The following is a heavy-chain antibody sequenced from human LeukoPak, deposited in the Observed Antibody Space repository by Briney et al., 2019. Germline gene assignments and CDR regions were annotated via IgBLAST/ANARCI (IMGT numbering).Heavy chain of an antibody. CDR1: GFTFSSYA. J-gene: IGHJ4*02. Sequence: GGSLRLSCTASGFTFSSYAMSWVRQAPGKGLDWVSSISGSGGSTYYADSVKGRFTISRDNSKNTLYLQMNSLRAEDTAVYYCAKEGPIALWFGEYWGQGTLVTVSS. CDR2: ISGSGGST. D-gene: IGHD3-10*01. V-gene: IGHV3-23*01. CDR3: AKEGPIALWFGEY.